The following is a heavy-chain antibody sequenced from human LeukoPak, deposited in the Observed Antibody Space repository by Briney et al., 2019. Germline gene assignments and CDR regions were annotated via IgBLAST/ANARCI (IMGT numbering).Heavy chain of an antibody. Sequence: PGGSLRLSCAASGFTFSGYEMNWVRQAPGKGLEWVSVIYSGGSTYYADSVKGRFTIARDNSKNTLYLQMDSLRAEDTAVYYCARERGAGSAWCLGHWGQGTLVSVSS. J-gene: IGHJ5*02. V-gene: IGHV3-66*01. CDR1: GFTFSGYE. CDR2: IYSGGST. D-gene: IGHD6-19*01. CDR3: ARERGAGSAWCLGH.